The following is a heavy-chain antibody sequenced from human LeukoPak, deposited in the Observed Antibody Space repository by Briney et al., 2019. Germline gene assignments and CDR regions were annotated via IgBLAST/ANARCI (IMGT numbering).Heavy chain of an antibody. V-gene: IGHV3-9*01. D-gene: IGHD3-22*01. J-gene: IGHJ4*02. Sequence: GGSLRLSCVASGFNFEDYAMHWVRQRPGKGLEWVSGISWSSDNIGYADSVKGRFTISRDNAKKSLYLQMNSLGVEDTAFYYCVKDIGFGMIVPRGFAYWGQGTLVSVSS. CDR1: GFNFEDYA. CDR2: ISWSSDNI. CDR3: VKDIGFGMIVPRGFAY.